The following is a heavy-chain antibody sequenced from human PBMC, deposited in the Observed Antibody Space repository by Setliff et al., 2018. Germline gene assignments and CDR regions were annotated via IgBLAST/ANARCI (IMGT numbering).Heavy chain of an antibody. Sequence: LSLTCTVSGDSISSGDYFWSWIRQPPGKGLEWIAYIYHSGSAYYNPSLKSRVTMSVDTSKNQLSLHLTSVTAAATAVYYWAREVGTSTSSDAFDVWGQGMMVT. D-gene: IGHD1-26*01. CDR1: GDSISSGDYF. J-gene: IGHJ3*01. CDR3: AREVGTSTSSDAFDV. CDR2: IYHSGSA. V-gene: IGHV4-30-4*08.